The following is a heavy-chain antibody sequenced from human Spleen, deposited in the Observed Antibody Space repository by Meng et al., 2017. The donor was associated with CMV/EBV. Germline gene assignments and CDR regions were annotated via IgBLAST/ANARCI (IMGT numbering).Heavy chain of an antibody. V-gene: IGHV3-53*05. Sequence: GESLKISCAASGFTVETHYMSWVRQAPGKGLEWVSDIYSAGNTYYADSVKGRFTISRDNSKNTLNLQMNSLRVEDTAIYYCAKNPRGRFLEWSGGYFDLWGQGTLVTISS. CDR1: GFTVETHY. D-gene: IGHD3-3*01. J-gene: IGHJ4*02. CDR3: AKNPRGRFLEWSGGYFDL. CDR2: IYSAGNT.